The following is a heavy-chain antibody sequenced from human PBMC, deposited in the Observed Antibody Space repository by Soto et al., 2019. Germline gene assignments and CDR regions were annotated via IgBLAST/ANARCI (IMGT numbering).Heavy chain of an antibody. J-gene: IGHJ5*02. CDR3: ARAGDNWNVHNWFDP. CDR2: IYHSGST. D-gene: IGHD1-20*01. Sequence: QLQLQESGSGLVKPSQTLSLTCAVSGGSISSGGYSWSWIRQPPGKGLEWIGYIYHSGSTYYNPSLKSRVTISVDRSKNQFSLKLSSVTAADTAVYYCARAGDNWNVHNWFDPWGQGTLVTVSS. CDR1: GGSISSGGYS. V-gene: IGHV4-30-2*01.